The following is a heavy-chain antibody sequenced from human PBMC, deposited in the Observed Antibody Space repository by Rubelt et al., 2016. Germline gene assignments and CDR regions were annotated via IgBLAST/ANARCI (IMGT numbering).Heavy chain of an antibody. Sequence: QVQLQQWGAGLSKPSETLSLTCTVYGGSFSGYYWSWIRQPPGKGLEWIGEISHSGSTNYNPSLKGRVTISADASKNKCSLRLSSVTAADTAVYYCARHGRAAARYYVWGQGTTVTVSS. D-gene: IGHD6-13*01. V-gene: IGHV4-34*01. CDR1: GGSFSGYY. CDR3: ARHGRAAARYYV. CDR2: ISHSGST. J-gene: IGHJ6*02.